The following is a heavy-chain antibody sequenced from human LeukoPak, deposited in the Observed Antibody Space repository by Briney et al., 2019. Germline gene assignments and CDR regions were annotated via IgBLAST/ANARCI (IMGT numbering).Heavy chain of an antibody. D-gene: IGHD1-26*01. CDR2: ISSSGSTI. CDR1: GFTFSSYE. V-gene: IGHV3-48*03. Sequence: GGSLRLSCAASGFTFSSYEMNWVRQAPGKGLEWVSYISSSGSTIYYADSVKGRFTISRDNAKNSLYLQMNSLRAEDTAVYYCAREIVSGSYPFDYWGQGTLVTVSS. J-gene: IGHJ4*02. CDR3: AREIVSGSYPFDY.